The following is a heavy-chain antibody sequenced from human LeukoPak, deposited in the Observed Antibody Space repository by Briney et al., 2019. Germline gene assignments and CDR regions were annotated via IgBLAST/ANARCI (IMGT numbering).Heavy chain of an antibody. CDR2: INNDGSGR. J-gene: IGHJ4*02. CDR3: TREGYTSFDY. CDR1: GFTFSSSW. V-gene: IGHV3-74*01. Sequence: GGSLRLSCAASGFTFSSSWMHWVRQTPGKGLVWVSRINNDGSGRTYADSVEGRFTISRDNAKNTLYLQMNSLRAEDTAVYHCTREGYTSFDYWGQGTLVTVSS. D-gene: IGHD5-24*01.